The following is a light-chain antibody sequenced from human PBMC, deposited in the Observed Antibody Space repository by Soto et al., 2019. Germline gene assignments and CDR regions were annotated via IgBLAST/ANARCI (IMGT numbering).Light chain of an antibody. CDR3: QQYNGYPWT. V-gene: IGKV1-5*03. CDR2: KAS. J-gene: IGKJ1*01. CDR1: QSISSW. Sequence: DIQMTQSPSTLSASVGDRVTITCRASQSISSWLAWYHQKPGEAPNLLIYKASTLESGVPSRFSGSGSGTEFTLTISSLQPDDFATYYCQQYNGYPWTFGQGTRVEIK.